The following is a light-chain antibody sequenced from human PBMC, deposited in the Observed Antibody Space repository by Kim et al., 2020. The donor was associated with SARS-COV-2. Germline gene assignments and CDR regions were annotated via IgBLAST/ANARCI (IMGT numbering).Light chain of an antibody. Sequence: LGKTVSTKCKGDILRSYYTSWYQQKPGQAPDLVIYDKNNRPSGIPDRFSGSSSGNTASLTITGVQTEDEADYYCNSRDSTGNHWVFGGGTQLTVL. V-gene: IGLV3-19*01. CDR1: ILRSYY. CDR2: DKN. J-gene: IGLJ3*02. CDR3: NSRDSTGNHWV.